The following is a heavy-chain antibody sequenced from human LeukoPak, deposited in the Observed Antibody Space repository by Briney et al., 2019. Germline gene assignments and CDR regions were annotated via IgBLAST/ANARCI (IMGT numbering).Heavy chain of an antibody. CDR2: INPNSGGT. Sequence: GASVKVSCKASGYTFTGYYMHWVRQAPGQGLEWMGWINPNSGGTNYAQEFQGRVTMTRDTSIRTAYMELSRLRSDDTAVYYCARERITMVRGVIALWGQGTLVTVSS. CDR1: GYTFTGYY. V-gene: IGHV1-2*02. CDR3: ARERITMVRGVIAL. J-gene: IGHJ4*02. D-gene: IGHD3-10*01.